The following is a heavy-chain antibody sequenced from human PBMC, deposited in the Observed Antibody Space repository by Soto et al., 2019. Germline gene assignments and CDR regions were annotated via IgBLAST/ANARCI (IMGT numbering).Heavy chain of an antibody. D-gene: IGHD6-6*01. CDR1: GGTFSSYA. CDR3: ARGALPSIAARDWFDP. CDR2: IIAYIGKT. V-gene: IGHV1-18*01. Sequence: GASVKVSCKASGGTFSSYAISWVLQAPGQGLEWVGGIIAYIGKTNYAQKLQGRVTMTTDTSTSTAYMELRSLRSDDTAVYYCARGALPSIAARDWFDPWGQGTLVTVSS. J-gene: IGHJ5*02.